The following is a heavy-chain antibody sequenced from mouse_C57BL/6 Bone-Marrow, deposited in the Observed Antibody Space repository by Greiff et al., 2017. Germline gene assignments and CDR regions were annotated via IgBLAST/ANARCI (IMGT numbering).Heavy chain of an antibody. J-gene: IGHJ1*03. V-gene: IGHV14-3*01. CDR3: ARLVLRSFSWYFDV. CDR2: IYPANGDT. Sequence: EVQLQQSVAELVRPGASVKLSCTASGFNIKNTYLHWVKQRPEQGLEWIGRIYPANGDTKYAPKFQGKATLTADTSSNTAYLQLRSLPSEDTALYYCARLVLRSFSWYFDVWGTGTTVTVSS. CDR1: GFNIKNTY. D-gene: IGHD1-1*01.